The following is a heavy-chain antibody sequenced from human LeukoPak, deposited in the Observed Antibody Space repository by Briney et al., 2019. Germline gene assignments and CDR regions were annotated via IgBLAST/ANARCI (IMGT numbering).Heavy chain of an antibody. J-gene: IGHJ4*02. V-gene: IGHV3-30*18. D-gene: IGHD6-13*01. CDR1: GFTFSNYA. CDR3: AKGTIAADAHGDY. Sequence: PGRSLRLSCAASGFTFSNYAMHWVRQAPGKGLEWVAVISYDGSNKYHADSVKGRFTISRDNSKNTLYLQMNSLRPEDTAVYYCAKGTIAADAHGDYWGQGTLVTVSA. CDR2: ISYDGSNK.